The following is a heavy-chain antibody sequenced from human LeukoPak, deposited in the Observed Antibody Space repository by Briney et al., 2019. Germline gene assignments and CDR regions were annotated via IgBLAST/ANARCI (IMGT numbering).Heavy chain of an antibody. CDR2: INHSGST. CDR1: GGSFSGYY. J-gene: IGHJ4*02. Sequence: KPSETLSLTCAVYGGSFSGYYWSWIRQPPGKGLEWIGEINHSGSTNYNPSLKSRVTISVETSKNQFSLKLSSVTAADTAVYYCARHGYSGYDLVYWGQGTLVTVSS. CDR3: ARHGYSGYDLVY. D-gene: IGHD5-12*01. V-gene: IGHV4-34*01.